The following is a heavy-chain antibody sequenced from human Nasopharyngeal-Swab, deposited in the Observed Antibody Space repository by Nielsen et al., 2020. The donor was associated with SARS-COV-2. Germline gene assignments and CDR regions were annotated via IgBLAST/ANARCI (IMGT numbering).Heavy chain of an antibody. D-gene: IGHD5-12*01. V-gene: IGHV3-30*04. Sequence: GGSLRLSCAASGFTFSSYAMHWVRQAPGKGLEWVAVISYDGSNKYYADSVKGRFTISRDNAKNSLYLQMNSLRAEDTAVYYCASMVASGYELDYWGQGTLVTVSS. CDR2: ISYDGSNK. CDR3: ASMVASGYELDY. CDR1: GFTFSSYA. J-gene: IGHJ4*02.